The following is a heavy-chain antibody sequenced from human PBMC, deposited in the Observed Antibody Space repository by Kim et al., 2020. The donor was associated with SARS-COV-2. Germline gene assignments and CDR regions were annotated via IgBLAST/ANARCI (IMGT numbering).Heavy chain of an antibody. CDR2: IYHSGST. V-gene: IGHV4-4*02. CDR3: ARAGAVWFGELLYFDY. D-gene: IGHD3-10*01. Sequence: SETLSLTCAVSGGSISSSNWWSWVRQPPGKGLEWIGEIYHSGSTNYNPSLKSRVTISVDKSKNQFSLKLSSVTAADTAVYYCARAGAVWFGELLYFDYWGQGTLVTVSS. J-gene: IGHJ4*02. CDR1: GGSISSSNW.